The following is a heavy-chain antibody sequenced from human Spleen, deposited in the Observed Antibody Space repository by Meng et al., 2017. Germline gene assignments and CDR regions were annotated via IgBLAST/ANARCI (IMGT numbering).Heavy chain of an antibody. D-gene: IGHD2-8*01. V-gene: IGHV3-38-3*01. CDR2: ICGDST. J-gene: IGHJ4*02. CDR1: GFTVTSNE. Sequence: GGSLRLSCAASGFTVTSNEMSWVRQAPGKGLEWVSSICGDSTYYADSGKGRVTVSRDNSKNTLHLQMNSLRAEDTAVYYCARAGEGCTNGVCYLANDYFDYWGQGTLVTVSS. CDR3: ARAGEGCTNGVCYLANDYFDY.